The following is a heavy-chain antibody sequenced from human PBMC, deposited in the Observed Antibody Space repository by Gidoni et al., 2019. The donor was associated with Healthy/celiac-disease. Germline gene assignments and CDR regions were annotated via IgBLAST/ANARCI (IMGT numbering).Heavy chain of an antibody. CDR1: GFPFSSYA. D-gene: IGHD6-19*01. CDR2: ISYDGSNT. Sequence: QVQLVESGGGVVQPGRSLRLSCAASGFPFSSYAMHGVRQAPGQGLEWVAVISYDGSNTSYADPVKGRFTISRDNSKNTLYLQMNSLRAEDTAVYYCARDSTGQWLVPYYFDYWGQGTLVTVSS. CDR3: ARDSTGQWLVPYYFDY. V-gene: IGHV3-30-3*01. J-gene: IGHJ4*02.